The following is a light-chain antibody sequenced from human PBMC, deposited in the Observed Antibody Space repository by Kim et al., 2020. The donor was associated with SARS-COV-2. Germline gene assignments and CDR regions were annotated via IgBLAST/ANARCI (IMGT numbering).Light chain of an antibody. CDR3: QQRSNWPRT. V-gene: IGKV3-11*01. CDR2: GAF. J-gene: IGKJ1*01. CDR1: QSVGST. Sequence: SPGERATLSCRASQSVGSTFAWYQQKPGQAPRLLIYGAFTRATGIPARFSGSGSGTEFTLTISSLEPEDFAVYCCQQRSNWPRTFGQGTKVDIK.